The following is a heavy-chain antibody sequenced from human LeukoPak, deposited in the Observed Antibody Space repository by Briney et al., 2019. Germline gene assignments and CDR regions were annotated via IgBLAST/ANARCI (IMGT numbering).Heavy chain of an antibody. D-gene: IGHD5-24*01. J-gene: IGHJ6*03. CDR2: ISSSLDSSM. Sequence: PGRSMRLSCAAAGFTFNVYSMNWVRQAPRKGLEWVSFISSSLDSSMYYADSVKGRFTISRDNAKNSLYLQMNSLRAEGTAVYYCARDMGWLQEYYYYYYMDVWGKGTTVTVSS. V-gene: IGHV3-48*01. CDR1: GFTFNVYS. CDR3: ARDMGWLQEYYYYYYMDV.